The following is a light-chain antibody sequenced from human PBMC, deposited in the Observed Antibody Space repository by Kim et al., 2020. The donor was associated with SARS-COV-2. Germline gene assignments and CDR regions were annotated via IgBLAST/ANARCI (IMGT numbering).Light chain of an antibody. CDR2: GAS. CDR3: QQSGSSRGLT. CDR1: QSVSSSY. Sequence: EIVLTQSPGTLSLSPGERVTLSCRASQSVSSSYLAWYQQKPGQAPRLLIYGASSRATGIPDRFSGSGSGTDFTLTISRLDPEDFAVYYCQQSGSSRGLTFGGGTKVDIK. V-gene: IGKV3-20*01. J-gene: IGKJ4*01.